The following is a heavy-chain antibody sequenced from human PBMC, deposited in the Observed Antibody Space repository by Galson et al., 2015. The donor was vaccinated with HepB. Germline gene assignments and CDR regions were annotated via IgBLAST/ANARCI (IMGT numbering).Heavy chain of an antibody. Sequence: SLRLSCAASGFTFSSYWMHWVRQAPGEGLVWVSRINRDGSSTTYADSVKGRFTVSRDNAKNTLYLQMNSLRAEDTAVYYCARDETVLRHFDWLSNWGQGTLVTGSA. CDR2: INRDGSST. J-gene: IGHJ4*02. V-gene: IGHV3-74*01. D-gene: IGHD3-9*01. CDR3: ARDETVLRHFDWLSN. CDR1: GFTFSSYW.